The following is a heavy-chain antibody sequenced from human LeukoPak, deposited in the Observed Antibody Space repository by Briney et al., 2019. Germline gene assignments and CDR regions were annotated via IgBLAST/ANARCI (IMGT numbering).Heavy chain of an antibody. Sequence: SETLSLTCTVSGGSISSYYWSWIRQPPGKGQEWIGYIYYSGSTNYNPSLKSRVTISVATSKNQFSLKLSSVTAADTAVYYCAREGLVATIDYWGQGTLVTVSS. J-gene: IGHJ4*02. V-gene: IGHV4-59*12. D-gene: IGHD5-12*01. CDR3: AREGLVATIDY. CDR1: GGSISSYY. CDR2: IYYSGST.